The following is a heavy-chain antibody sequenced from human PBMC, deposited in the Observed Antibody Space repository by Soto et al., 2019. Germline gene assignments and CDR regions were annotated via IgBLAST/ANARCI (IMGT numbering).Heavy chain of an antibody. CDR3: ARRSNHNWRYYYYYMDV. CDR2: INHSGST. CDR1: GGSFSGYY. D-gene: IGHD4-4*01. J-gene: IGHJ6*03. V-gene: IGHV4-34*01. Sequence: SETLSLTCAVYGGSFSGYYWSWIRQPPGKGLEWIGEINHSGSTNYNPSLKSRVTISVDTSKNQFSLKLSSVTAADTAVYYCARRSNHNWRYYYYYMDVWGKGTTVTVSS.